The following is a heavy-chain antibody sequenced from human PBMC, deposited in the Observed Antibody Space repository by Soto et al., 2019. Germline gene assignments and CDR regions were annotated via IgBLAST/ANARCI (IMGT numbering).Heavy chain of an antibody. CDR3: ARRNYLNWFDP. J-gene: IGHJ5*02. D-gene: IGHD3-10*01. Sequence: SETLSLTCTVSGGSISSYYWSWIRQPPGKGLEWIGYIYYSGSTNYNPSLKSRVTISVDTSKNQFSLKLSSVTAADTAVYYCARRNYLNWFDPWGQGTLVTVSS. CDR2: IYYSGST. V-gene: IGHV4-59*08. CDR1: GGSISSYY.